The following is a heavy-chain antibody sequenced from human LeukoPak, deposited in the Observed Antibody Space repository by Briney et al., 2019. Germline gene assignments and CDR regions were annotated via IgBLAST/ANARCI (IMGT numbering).Heavy chain of an antibody. CDR1: GFTFSSYG. Sequence: PGRSLRLSCAASGFTFSSYGMHWVRQALGKGLEWVAVIWYDGSNKYYADSVKGRFTISRDNSKNTLYLQMNSLRAEDTAVYYCARDEGAAGHDYWGQGTLATVSS. J-gene: IGHJ4*02. V-gene: IGHV3-33*01. D-gene: IGHD6-13*01. CDR3: ARDEGAAGHDY. CDR2: IWYDGSNK.